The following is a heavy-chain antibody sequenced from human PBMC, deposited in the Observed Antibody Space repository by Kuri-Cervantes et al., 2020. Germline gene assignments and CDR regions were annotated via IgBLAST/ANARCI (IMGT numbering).Heavy chain of an antibody. J-gene: IGHJ3*02. CDR2: INHSGST. CDR1: GGSISSSSYY. Sequence: SETLSLTCTVSGGSISSSSYYWGWIRQPPGKGLEWIGEINHSGSTNYNPTLKSRVTISVDTSKNQFSLKLSSVTAADTAVYYCARDIVVWDDAFDIWGQGTMVTVSS. V-gene: IGHV4-39*07. CDR3: ARDIVVWDDAFDI. D-gene: IGHD2-2*01.